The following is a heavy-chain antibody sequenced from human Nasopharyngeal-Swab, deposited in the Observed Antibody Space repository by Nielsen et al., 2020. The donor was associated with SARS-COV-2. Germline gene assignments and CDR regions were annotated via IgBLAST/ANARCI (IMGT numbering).Heavy chain of an antibody. V-gene: IGHV4-31*02. D-gene: IGHD6-13*01. CDR3: ARYPSSSWSSYGMDV. Sequence: WIRQPPGKGLEWIGYTYYTGSTYCNPSLKSRVTISVDTSKNQFSLKLTSVTAADTAVYYCARYPSSSWSSYGMDVWGQGTTVTASS. J-gene: IGHJ6*02. CDR2: TYYTGST.